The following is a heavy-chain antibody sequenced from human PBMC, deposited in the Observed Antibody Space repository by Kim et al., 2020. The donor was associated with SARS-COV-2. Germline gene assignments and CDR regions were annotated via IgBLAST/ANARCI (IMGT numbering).Heavy chain of an antibody. CDR2: ISSSGSTI. CDR1: GFTFSDYY. J-gene: IGHJ6*01. D-gene: IGHD2-15*01. Sequence: GGSLRLSCAASGFTFSDYYMSWIRQAPGKGLEWVSYISSSGSTIYYADSVKGRFTISRDNAKNSLYLQMNSLRAEDTAVYYCARDLERYCSGGSCYVDQSKYGVDVRGEGRTVTLSS. V-gene: IGHV3-11*01. CDR3: ARDLERYCSGGSCYVDQSKYGVDV.